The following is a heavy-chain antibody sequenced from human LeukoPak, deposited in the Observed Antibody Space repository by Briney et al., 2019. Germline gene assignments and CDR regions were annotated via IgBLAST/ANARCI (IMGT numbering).Heavy chain of an antibody. CDR3: AKGSGYEAQYYYYYMDV. D-gene: IGHD5-12*01. Sequence: SETLSLTCTVSGGSISSYYWSWIRQPPGKGLEWIGYIYYSGSTNYKSSLKSRVTISVDTSKNQFSLKLSSVTAADTAVYYCAKGSGYEAQYYYYYMDVWGKGTTVTISS. V-gene: IGHV4-59*01. J-gene: IGHJ6*03. CDR2: IYYSGST. CDR1: GGSISSYY.